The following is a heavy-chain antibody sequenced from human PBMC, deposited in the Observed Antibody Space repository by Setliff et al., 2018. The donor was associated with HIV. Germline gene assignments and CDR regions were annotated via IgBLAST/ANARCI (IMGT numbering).Heavy chain of an antibody. CDR2: IEPSSGGT. J-gene: IGHJ3*02. CDR3: ARQDHSSVNSGSLYAFDI. D-gene: IGHD3-22*01. Sequence: ASVKVSCKASGYTFTAYSIHWVRQAPGHGLQLMGRIEPSSGGTNYIQKFQGRVTITRDTSIYTVYMELTGLTSDDTAVYYCARQDHSSVNSGSLYAFDIWGQGTMVTV. CDR1: GYTFTAYS. V-gene: IGHV1-2*06.